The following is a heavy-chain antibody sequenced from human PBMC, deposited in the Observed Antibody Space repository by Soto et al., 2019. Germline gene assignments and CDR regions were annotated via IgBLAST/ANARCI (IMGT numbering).Heavy chain of an antibody. Sequence: SETLSLTCTVSGGFITSSNNYWGWIRQPPGKGLEWIGSIYYSGSTYYNPSLKSRVTISVDTSKNQFSLKLSSVTAADTAVYYCARDLVVVEGYYGMDVWGQGTTVTVSS. J-gene: IGHJ6*02. V-gene: IGHV4-39*07. CDR2: IYYSGST. CDR1: GGFITSSNNY. CDR3: ARDLVVVEGYYGMDV. D-gene: IGHD2-2*01.